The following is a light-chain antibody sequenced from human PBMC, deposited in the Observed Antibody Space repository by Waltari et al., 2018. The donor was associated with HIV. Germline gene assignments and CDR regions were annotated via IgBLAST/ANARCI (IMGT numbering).Light chain of an antibody. CDR1: GLGDRY. V-gene: IGLV3-1*01. Sequence: SYELTQPTSVSVSPGQTASITCSGDGLGDRYACWYRQKPGQAPLLVIYEDTKRPSGSPERCAGSDSGSTGTLTISGTQAMDEADYDGQARDSSTEVVGGGTKLTGL. J-gene: IGLJ2*01. CDR3: QARDSSTEV. CDR2: EDT.